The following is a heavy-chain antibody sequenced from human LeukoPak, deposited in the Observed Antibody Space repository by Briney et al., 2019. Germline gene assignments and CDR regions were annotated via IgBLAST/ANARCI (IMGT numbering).Heavy chain of an antibody. Sequence: GGSLRLSCAASGFTFSSYSMNWVRQAPGKGLEWVSSISSSSSYIHYADSVKGRFTISRDNAKNSLYLQMNSLRAEDTAVYYCARDGTTVPYWYFDLWGRGTLVTVSS. V-gene: IGHV3-21*01. CDR1: GFTFSSYS. D-gene: IGHD4-11*01. J-gene: IGHJ2*01. CDR3: ARDGTTVPYWYFDL. CDR2: ISSSSSYI.